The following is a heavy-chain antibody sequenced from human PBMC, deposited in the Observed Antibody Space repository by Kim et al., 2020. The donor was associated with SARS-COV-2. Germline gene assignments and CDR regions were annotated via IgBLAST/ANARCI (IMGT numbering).Heavy chain of an antibody. Sequence: SETLSLTCAVYGGSFSGYYWSWIRQPPGKGLEWIGEINHSGSTNYNPSLKSRVTISVDTSKNQFSLKLSSVTAADTAVYYCARGYYGSGSYDYYYYGMDV. V-gene: IGHV4-34*01. CDR2: INHSGST. CDR1: GGSFSGYY. D-gene: IGHD3-10*01. CDR3: ARGYYGSGSYDYYYYGMDV. J-gene: IGHJ6*01.